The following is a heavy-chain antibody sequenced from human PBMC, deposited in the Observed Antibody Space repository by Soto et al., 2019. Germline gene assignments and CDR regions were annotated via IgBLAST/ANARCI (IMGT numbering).Heavy chain of an antibody. D-gene: IGHD2-21*02. CDR2: ISSSSSYI. J-gene: IGHJ5*02. CDR1: GFTFSSYS. Sequence: GGSLRLSCAASGFTFSSYSMNWVRQAPGKGLEWVSSISSSSSYIYYADSVKGRFTISRDNAKNSLYLQMNSLRAEDTAVYYCARGSLYCGGDCYSGVVSWFDPWGQGTLVTVSS. CDR3: ARGSLYCGGDCYSGVVSWFDP. V-gene: IGHV3-21*01.